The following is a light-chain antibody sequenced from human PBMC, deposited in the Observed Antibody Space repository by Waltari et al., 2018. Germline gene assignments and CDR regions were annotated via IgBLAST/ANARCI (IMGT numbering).Light chain of an antibody. CDR2: DSS. J-gene: IGKJ5*01. Sequence: IVLTQSPGTLSLSPGASATPSCRASRNIATYSAWFQQRPGQAPRLLIYDSSNRAPGIPARFSGSGSGTDFTLTITSLEAEDFGIYYCQQHNNWPRRTFGQGARLDIK. CDR1: RNIATY. V-gene: IGKV3-11*01. CDR3: QQHNNWPRRT.